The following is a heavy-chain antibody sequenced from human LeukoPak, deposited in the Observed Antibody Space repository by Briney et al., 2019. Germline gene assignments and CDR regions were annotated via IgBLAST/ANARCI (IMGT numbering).Heavy chain of an antibody. J-gene: IGHJ3*02. CDR1: GFTFGSYG. Sequence: GGSLRLSCAASGFTFGSYGMHWVRQAPGKGLEWVSFIRWDGTNKYYADSVKGRFTISRDNSKNSLYLQMNSLRAEDTALYYFPKVRRDGFSDAFDIWGPGKLVTASS. D-gene: IGHD5-24*01. CDR3: PKVRRDGFSDAFDI. CDR2: IRWDGTNK. V-gene: IGHV3-30*02.